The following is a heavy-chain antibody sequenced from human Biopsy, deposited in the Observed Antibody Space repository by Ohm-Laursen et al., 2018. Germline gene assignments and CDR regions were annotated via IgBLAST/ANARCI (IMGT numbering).Heavy chain of an antibody. CDR3: ARFPDFWSGYYVDS. D-gene: IGHD3-3*01. CDR2: ISASGNHI. V-gene: IGHV3-21*04. J-gene: IGHJ4*02. CDR1: GFTFSGFS. Sequence: SLRLSCAASGFTFSGFSMNWVRQAPGKGLEWVSSISASGNHIYYTDSVKGRFTVSRDNGKNSVYLQMNSLRAEDTAVYYCARFPDFWSGYYVDSWGQGTLVTVSS.